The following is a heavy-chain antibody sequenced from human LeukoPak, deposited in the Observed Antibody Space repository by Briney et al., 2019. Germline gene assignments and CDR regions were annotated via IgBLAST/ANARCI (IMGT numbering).Heavy chain of an antibody. D-gene: IGHD6-13*01. J-gene: IGHJ4*02. V-gene: IGHV3-53*01. Sequence: PGGSLRLSCAVSGFSVSNNYMNWVRQAPGKGLEWVSLIYSRGGTSYADSVKGRFTISRDSSKNTLFLQMNSLRVEDTAVYYCARDPPGIAASGTYYWGRGTLVTVSS. CDR1: GFSVSNNY. CDR3: ARDPPGIAASGTYY. CDR2: IYSRGGT.